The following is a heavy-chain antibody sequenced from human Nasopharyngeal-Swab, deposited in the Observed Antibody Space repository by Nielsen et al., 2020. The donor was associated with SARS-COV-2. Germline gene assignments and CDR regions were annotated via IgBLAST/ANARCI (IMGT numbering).Heavy chain of an antibody. V-gene: IGHV1-69*01. CDR2: IIPIFGTA. CDR1: GGTSSSYA. CDR3: ARDSWAAAGPGDY. D-gene: IGHD6-13*01. Sequence: KISCKASGGTSSSYAISWVRQAPGQGLEWMGGIIPIFGTANYAQKFQGRVTITADESTSTAYMELSSLRSEDTAVYYCARDSWAAAGPGDYWGQGTLVTVSS. J-gene: IGHJ4*02.